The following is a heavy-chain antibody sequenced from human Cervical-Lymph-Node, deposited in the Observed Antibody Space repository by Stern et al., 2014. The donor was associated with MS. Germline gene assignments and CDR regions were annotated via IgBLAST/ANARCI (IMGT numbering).Heavy chain of an antibody. V-gene: IGHV3-53*01. CDR2: ITNVGST. CDR3: ARDTSSPERSDW. D-gene: IGHD1-1*01. Sequence: VQLVESGGGVIQPVGSLRLSCTASGFPVSRDYMTWVRQAPGKGLECVSLITNVGSTFYTDSVKGRFTISRDDSKNTVYLHMTSLRAEDTAMYYCARDTSSPERSDWWGQGTLVTVSS. CDR1: GFPVSRDY. J-gene: IGHJ4*02.